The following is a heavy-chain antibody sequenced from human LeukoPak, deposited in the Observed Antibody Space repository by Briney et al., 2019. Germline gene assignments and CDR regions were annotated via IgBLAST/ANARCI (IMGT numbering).Heavy chain of an antibody. V-gene: IGHV4-38-2*02. D-gene: IGHD3-22*01. CDR1: VYSSSRGHD. CDR3: ARDRSQYYDRSGSDY. CDR2: IDRSGST. Sequence: PSETLSLTCAVSVYSSSRGHDWGWIRQPPGNGVERFWRIDRSGSTDYNPSLKTLVPISVDTPKHPVSAKLQSVTAAHRLVFHCARDRSQYYDRSGSDYWGQGNLVTVSS. J-gene: IGHJ4*02.